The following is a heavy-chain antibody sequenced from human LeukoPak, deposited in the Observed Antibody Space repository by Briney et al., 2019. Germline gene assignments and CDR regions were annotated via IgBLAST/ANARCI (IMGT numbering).Heavy chain of an antibody. CDR1: GFTFSRHW. D-gene: IGHD1-14*01. Sequence: GGSLRLSCAASGFTFSRHWMSWVRQAPGKGLEWVASINPDGSEKYYVDSVKGRFTISRDNAKNSLYLQMNNLRAEDTAVYYCARDNNRKDDSWGQGTLVTVSS. J-gene: IGHJ5*02. CDR2: INPDGSEK. V-gene: IGHV3-7*01. CDR3: ARDNNRKDDS.